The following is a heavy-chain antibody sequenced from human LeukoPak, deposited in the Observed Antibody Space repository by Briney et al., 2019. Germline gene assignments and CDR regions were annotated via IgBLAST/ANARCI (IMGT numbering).Heavy chain of an antibody. J-gene: IGHJ4*02. CDR3: VREVYGDYAGFDY. Sequence: SETLSLTCTVSGGSISSYYWSWIRQPPGKGLEWIGYIYYSGSTNYNPSLKSRVTISVDTSKNQFSLKLSSVTAADTAVYYCVREVYGDYAGFDYWGQGTLVTVSS. V-gene: IGHV4-59*12. D-gene: IGHD4-17*01. CDR1: GGSISSYY. CDR2: IYYSGST.